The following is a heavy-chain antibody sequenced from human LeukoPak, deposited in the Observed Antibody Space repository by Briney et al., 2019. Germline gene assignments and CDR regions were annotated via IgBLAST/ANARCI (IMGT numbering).Heavy chain of an antibody. D-gene: IGHD3-10*01. V-gene: IGHV3-7*01. CDR2: IKQDGSEK. Sequence: PGGSLRLSCAASGFTFSSYWMSWVRQAPGKGLEWVANIKQDGSEKYYVDSVKGRFTISRDNAKNSLYLQMNSLRAEDTAVYYCARESKPWFGEFNDYWGQGTLVTVSP. J-gene: IGHJ4*02. CDR3: ARESKPWFGEFNDY. CDR1: GFTFSSYW.